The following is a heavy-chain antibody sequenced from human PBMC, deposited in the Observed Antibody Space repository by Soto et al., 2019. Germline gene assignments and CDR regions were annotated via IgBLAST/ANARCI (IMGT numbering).Heavy chain of an antibody. J-gene: IGHJ4*02. D-gene: IGHD5-12*01. CDR2: ISSGVSYI. V-gene: IGHV3-21*01. CDR3: ARDRSGYNSPYYFDY. Sequence: EVQLVESGGGLVKPGGSLRLSCAASGFSFSNYNMNWVRQAPGKGLEWVSFISSGVSYIHYADSVKGRFTISRDNTENSLYLQMNSLRAEDTAVTYCARDRSGYNSPYYFDYWGQGALVTVSS. CDR1: GFSFSNYN.